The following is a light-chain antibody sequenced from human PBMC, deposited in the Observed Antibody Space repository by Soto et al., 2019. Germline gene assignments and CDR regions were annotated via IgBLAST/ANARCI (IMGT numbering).Light chain of an antibody. Sequence: QSVLTQPPSASGSPGQSVTIPCTGTGIDDYDYHYVSWYQQHPGKVPKLIIYEVNKRPSGVPDRFSGSKSGSTASLTVSGLQAEDEADYYCSSFVVSPVAFGRGTQLTVL. CDR3: SSFVVSPVA. J-gene: IGLJ2*01. CDR1: GIDDYDYHY. V-gene: IGLV2-8*01. CDR2: EVN.